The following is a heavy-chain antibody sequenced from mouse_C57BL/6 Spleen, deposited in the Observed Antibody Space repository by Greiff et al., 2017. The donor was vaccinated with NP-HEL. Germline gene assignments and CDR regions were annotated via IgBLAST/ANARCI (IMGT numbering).Heavy chain of an antibody. CDR2: IYPETGGT. Sequence: QVQLQQSGAELVRPGASVTLSCKASGYTFTDYEMHWVKQTPVQGLEWIGAIYPETGGTAYNQKFKGKAILTADKSSSTAYMELRILTSEDSAFYYCTRKALGYWGQGTTLTVSS. CDR3: TRKALGY. V-gene: IGHV1-15*01. J-gene: IGHJ2*01. CDR1: GYTFTDYE.